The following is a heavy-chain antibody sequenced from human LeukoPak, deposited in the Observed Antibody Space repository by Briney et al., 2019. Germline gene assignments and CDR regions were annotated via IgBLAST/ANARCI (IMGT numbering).Heavy chain of an antibody. CDR2: INHSGST. J-gene: IGHJ5*02. Sequence: SETLSLTCAVYGGPFSGYYWSWIRQPPGKGLEWIGEINHSGSTNYNPSLKSRVTISVDTSKNQFSLRLSSVTAGDTAVYYCARSEGRKISMIRAVSNWFDPWGQGTLVTVSS. CDR1: GGPFSGYY. D-gene: IGHD3-10*01. V-gene: IGHV4-34*01. CDR3: ARSEGRKISMIRAVSNWFDP.